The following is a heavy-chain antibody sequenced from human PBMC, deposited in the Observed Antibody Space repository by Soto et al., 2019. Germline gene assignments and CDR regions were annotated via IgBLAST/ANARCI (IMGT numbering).Heavy chain of an antibody. D-gene: IGHD1-26*01. V-gene: IGHV4-31*03. J-gene: IGHJ4*02. Sequence: SETLSLTCTVSGGSISSGGYYWSWIRQHPGKGLEWIGYIYYSGSTYYNPSLKSRVTISVDTSKNQFSLKLSSVTAADTAVYYCARVGELQPFDYWGQGTLVTVSS. CDR1: GGSISSGGYY. CDR2: IYYSGST. CDR3: ARVGELQPFDY.